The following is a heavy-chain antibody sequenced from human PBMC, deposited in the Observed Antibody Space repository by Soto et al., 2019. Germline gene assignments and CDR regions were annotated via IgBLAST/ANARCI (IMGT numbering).Heavy chain of an antibody. D-gene: IGHD4-4*01. V-gene: IGHV4-31*03. CDR2: IYYSGST. Sequence: QVQLQESGPGLVKPSQTLSLTCTVSGGSISSGGYYWSWIRQHPGKGLEWIGYIYYSGSTYYNPSLKSRVTISGDTSKNHFSLKLRSVTAADTDVYDCASAAATGNSHDYWGQETLVTVSS. CDR1: GGSISSGGYY. CDR3: ASAAATGNSHDY. J-gene: IGHJ4*02.